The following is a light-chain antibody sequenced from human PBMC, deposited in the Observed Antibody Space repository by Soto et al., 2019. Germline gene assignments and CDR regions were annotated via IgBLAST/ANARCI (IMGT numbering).Light chain of an antibody. J-gene: IGKJ1*01. CDR1: QSVSSNY. Sequence: EIVLTQSPGTLSLSPGERATLSCRASQSVSSNYLAWYRRKPGQAPRLLIYGASYRATDIPGRFSGSGSGTDFTLTITSLEPEDFAVYYCQQYGSSPPTFGPWTRVEIK. CDR2: GAS. V-gene: IGKV3-20*01. CDR3: QQYGSSPPT.